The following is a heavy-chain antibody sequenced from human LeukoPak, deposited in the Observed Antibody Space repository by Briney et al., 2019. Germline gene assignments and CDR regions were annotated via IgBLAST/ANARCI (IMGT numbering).Heavy chain of an antibody. V-gene: IGHV4-59*08. CDR2: IYYSGYT. D-gene: IGHD1-26*01. CDR3: VNRNLVGAIS. CDR1: GGSISSYY. J-gene: IGHJ5*02. Sequence: PSETLSLTCTVSGGSISSYYWSWIRQPPGKGLEYIGYIYYSGYTNYNPSLKSRVTISVDTSKNQFSLKLSSVTAADTAVYYCVNRNLVGAISWGQGTLVTVSS.